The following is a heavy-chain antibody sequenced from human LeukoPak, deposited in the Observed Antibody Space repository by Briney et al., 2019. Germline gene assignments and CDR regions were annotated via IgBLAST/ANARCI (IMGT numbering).Heavy chain of an antibody. CDR2: IYYIGTT. J-gene: IGHJ5*02. CDR3: ARNTTSSPWFDP. CDR1: GGSIKSPTSY. V-gene: IGHV4-61*01. Sequence: SETLSLTCTVSGGSIKSPTSYWSWIRQPPGKGVEWIGNIYYIGTTSYNSSLSGRVTIAVDTSKNQFSLEMASVTPGDTALYYCARNTTSSPWFDPWGQGTLVIVSS. D-gene: IGHD6-6*01.